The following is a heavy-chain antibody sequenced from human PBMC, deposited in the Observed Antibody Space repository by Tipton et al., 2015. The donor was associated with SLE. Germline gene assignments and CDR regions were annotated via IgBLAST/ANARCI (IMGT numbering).Heavy chain of an antibody. J-gene: IGHJ4*02. V-gene: IGHV4-30-4*01. CDR2: IYYSGST. CDR1: GGSISSGDYY. D-gene: IGHD5-18*01. Sequence: TLSLTCTVSGGSISSGDYYWSWIRQPPGKGLEWIGYIYYSGSTYYNPSLKSRVTISVDRSKNQFSLKLSSVTAADTAVYYCARLKRGYSYGHDYWGQGTLVTVSS. CDR3: ARLKRGYSYGHDY.